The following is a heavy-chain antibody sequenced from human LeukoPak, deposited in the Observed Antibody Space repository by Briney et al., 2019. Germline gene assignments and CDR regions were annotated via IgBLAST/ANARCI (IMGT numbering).Heavy chain of an antibody. D-gene: IGHD3-9*01. CDR1: GYTFTSYG. CDR3: ARSKALRLDDIYY. CDR2: IIPIFGTA. J-gene: IGHJ4*02. Sequence: GASVKVSCKASGYTFTSYGITWVRQAPGQGLEWMGGIIPIFGTANYAQKFQGRVTITADESTSTAYMELSSLRSDDTAVFYCARSKALRLDDIYYWGQGTLVTVSS. V-gene: IGHV1-69*13.